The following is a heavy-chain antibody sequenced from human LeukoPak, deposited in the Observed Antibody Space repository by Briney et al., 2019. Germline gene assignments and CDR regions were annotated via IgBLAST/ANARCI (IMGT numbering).Heavy chain of an antibody. V-gene: IGHV4-59*01. Sequence: SETLSLTCAVYGGSFSGYYWSWIRQPPGKGLEWIGYIYYSGSTNYNPSLKSRVTISVDTSKNQFSLKLSSVTAADTAVYYCARDHYYDSVGYYAALDYWGKGTLVTVSS. J-gene: IGHJ4*02. CDR2: IYYSGST. D-gene: IGHD3-22*01. CDR1: GGSFSGYY. CDR3: ARDHYYDSVGYYAALDY.